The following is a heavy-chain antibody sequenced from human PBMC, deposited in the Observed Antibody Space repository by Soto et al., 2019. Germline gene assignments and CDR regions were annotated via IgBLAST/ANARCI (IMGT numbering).Heavy chain of an antibody. D-gene: IGHD2-15*01. CDR1: GGSISSYY. CDR3: ARAGELGYCSGGSCYSVFNWFDP. CDR2: IYYSGST. Sequence: SETLSLTCTVSGGSISSYYWSWIRQPPGKGLEWIGYIYYSGSTNYNPSLKSRVTISVDTSKNQFSLKLSSVTAADTAVYYCARAGELGYCSGGSCYSVFNWFDPWGQGTLVT. V-gene: IGHV4-59*01. J-gene: IGHJ5*02.